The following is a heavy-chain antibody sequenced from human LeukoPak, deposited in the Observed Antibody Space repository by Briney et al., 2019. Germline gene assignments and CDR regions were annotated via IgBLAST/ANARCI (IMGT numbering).Heavy chain of an antibody. CDR2: IIPILGIA. V-gene: IGHV1-69*04. D-gene: IGHD3-10*01. Sequence: GASVKVSCKASRGTFSSYAISWVRQAPGQGLEWMGRIIPILGIANYAQKFQGRVTITADKSTSTAYMELSSLRSEDTAVYYCARDLLAGSGSYPMDVWGQGTTGTVSS. CDR1: RGTFSSYA. CDR3: ARDLLAGSGSYPMDV. J-gene: IGHJ6*02.